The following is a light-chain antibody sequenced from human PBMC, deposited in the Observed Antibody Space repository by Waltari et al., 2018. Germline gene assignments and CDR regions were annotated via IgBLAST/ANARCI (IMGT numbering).Light chain of an antibody. CDR2: EAS. CDR3: QHRSDWPLYT. J-gene: IGKJ2*01. V-gene: IGKV3-11*01. CDR1: QTVRGY. Sequence: EIVLTQSPATLSLSPGESATLSCRSSQTVRGYLAWYQHNLGQAPRLLMSEASKRATGIPARFSGSGTGTDFTLIITSLEPEDFAVYYCQHRSDWPLYTFGQGTKLELK.